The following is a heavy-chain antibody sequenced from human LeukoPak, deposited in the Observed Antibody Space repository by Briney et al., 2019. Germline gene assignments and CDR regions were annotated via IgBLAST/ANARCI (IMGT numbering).Heavy chain of an antibody. V-gene: IGHV3-30*03. J-gene: IGHJ4*02. D-gene: IGHD5-18*01. CDR2: ISYDGSNK. CDR3: AGVTDGY. Sequence: GGSLRLSCAASGFTFSSYGMHWVRQAPGKGLEWVAVISYDGSNKYYADSLKGRFTISRDNSKNTLYLRMNSLRAEDTAVYYCAGVTDGYWGQGTLVTVSS. CDR1: GFTFSSYG.